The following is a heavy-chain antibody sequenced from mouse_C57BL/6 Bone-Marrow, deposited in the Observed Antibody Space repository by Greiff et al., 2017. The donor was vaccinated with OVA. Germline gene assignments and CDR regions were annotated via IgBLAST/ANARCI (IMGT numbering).Heavy chain of an antibody. CDR1: GYSITSDY. CDR3: ARLGTVVNWYFDV. D-gene: IGHD1-1*01. Sequence: EVQLQQSGPGLAKPSQTLSLTCSVPGYSITSDYWNWIRKFPGNKLEYMGYISYSGSTYYNPSLKSRISITRDTSKHQYSLQLNSVTTEDTATYYCARLGTVVNWYFDVGGTGTTVTVSS. V-gene: IGHV3-8*01. CDR2: ISYSGST. J-gene: IGHJ1*03.